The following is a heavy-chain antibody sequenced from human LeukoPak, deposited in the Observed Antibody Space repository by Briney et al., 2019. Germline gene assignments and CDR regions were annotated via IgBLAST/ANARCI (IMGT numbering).Heavy chain of an antibody. Sequence: PGGSLRLSCAASGFTFSSYAMGWVRQAPVKGLEWVSGTTASGGNTYYADSVKGRFTISRDNSKNTLYLQVNSLRAEDTAVYYCVKGNGYSYGRYYFDYWGQGTLVTVYS. J-gene: IGHJ4*02. CDR1: GFTFSSYA. V-gene: IGHV3-23*01. CDR2: TTASGGNT. D-gene: IGHD5-18*01. CDR3: VKGNGYSYGRYYFDY.